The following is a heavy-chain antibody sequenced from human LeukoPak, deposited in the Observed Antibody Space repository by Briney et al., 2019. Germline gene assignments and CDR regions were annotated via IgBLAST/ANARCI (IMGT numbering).Heavy chain of an antibody. CDR3: ARSLYYYDSSGYYYY. Sequence: GGSLRLSCAASGFTVSSNYMSWVRQAPGKGLEWVSVISTSGRTYYADSVKGRFTISRDNSKNTLYLQMHSLRPEDTAVYYCARSLYYYDSSGYYYYWGQGTLVTVSS. CDR1: GFTVSSNY. CDR2: ISTSGRT. D-gene: IGHD3-22*01. J-gene: IGHJ4*02. V-gene: IGHV3-66*02.